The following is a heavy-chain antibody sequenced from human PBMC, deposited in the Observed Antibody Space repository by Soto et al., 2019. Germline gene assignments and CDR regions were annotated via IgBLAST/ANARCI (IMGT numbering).Heavy chain of an antibody. V-gene: IGHV1-2*02. J-gene: IGHJ4*02. D-gene: IGHD6-6*01. Sequence: AASVKVSCKASGYTFTGYYMHWVRQAPGQGLEWMGWINPNSGGTNYAQKFQGRVTMTRDTSISTAYMELSRLRSDDTAVYYCARPEIEYSSSPRYFDYWGQGTLVTVSS. CDR3: ARPEIEYSSSPRYFDY. CDR2: INPNSGGT. CDR1: GYTFTGYY.